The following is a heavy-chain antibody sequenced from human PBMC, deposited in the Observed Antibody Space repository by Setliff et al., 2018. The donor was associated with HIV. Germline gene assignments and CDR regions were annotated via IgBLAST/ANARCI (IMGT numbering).Heavy chain of an antibody. CDR1: GGSIKSSRHY. J-gene: IGHJ6*03. D-gene: IGHD3-9*01. CDR3: ARARVIIIPYHYYMDV. V-gene: IGHV4-61*01. Sequence: QTLYLPCTVSGGSIKSSRHYWSWIRQPPGKGLEWIGYIYNSGRTNYTPPLTSRVTISVDTSKHQFSPKLSSVTAADPAVYYSARARVIIIPYHYYMDVWGKGTTVTVSS. CDR2: IYNSGRT.